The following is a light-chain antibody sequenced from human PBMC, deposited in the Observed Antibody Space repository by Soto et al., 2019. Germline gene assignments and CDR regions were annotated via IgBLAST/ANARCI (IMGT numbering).Light chain of an antibody. CDR2: DVS. Sequence: QSVLTQPPSVSGSPGQSVAISCTGTSSDVGSYNRVSWHQQPPGTAPKLMIYDVSDRRSGVPDRFSGSKSGNTASLTISGLRAEDEADYYCSSYTTSSTYDFGTGRKVTVL. CDR3: SSYTTSSTYD. V-gene: IGLV2-18*02. J-gene: IGLJ1*01. CDR1: SSDVGSYNR.